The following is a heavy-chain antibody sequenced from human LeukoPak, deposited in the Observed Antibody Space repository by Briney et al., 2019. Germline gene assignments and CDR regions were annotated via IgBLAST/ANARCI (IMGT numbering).Heavy chain of an antibody. J-gene: IGHJ5*02. D-gene: IGHD3-10*01. Sequence: MSSATLSLTCPVSGGSISSDNYQWSWIRQPPGKGLGWIGYINYSGSTYYNPSLKSRVTISVDTSKNHFSLKLSSVTAADTAVYYCARYGSGSTWFDPWGQGTLVTVSS. CDR2: INYSGST. V-gene: IGHV4-30-4*01. CDR3: ARYGSGSTWFDP. CDR1: GGSISSDNYQ.